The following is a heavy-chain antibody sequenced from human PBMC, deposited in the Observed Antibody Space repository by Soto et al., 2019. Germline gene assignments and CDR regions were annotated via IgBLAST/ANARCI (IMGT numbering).Heavy chain of an antibody. CDR2: LSHTGNT. J-gene: IGHJ4*02. Sequence: QVQLQQWGAGLLRPSETLSLTCAVYGGSFSEYYWNWIRQPPGMGLEWIGDLSHTGNTKYNPSLKSRLTISLDTSKRQFSLQLRSVTAADTAMYYCALFVEADALSDSWAQGTLVSVSS. CDR1: GGSFSEYY. CDR3: ALFVEADALSDS. V-gene: IGHV4-34*01. D-gene: IGHD2-15*01.